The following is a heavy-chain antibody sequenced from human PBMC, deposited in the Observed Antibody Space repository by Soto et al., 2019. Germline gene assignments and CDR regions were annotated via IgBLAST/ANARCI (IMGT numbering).Heavy chain of an antibody. Sequence: HPGGSLRLSCAASGFTFSSYAMSWVRQAPGKGLEWVSAISGSGGSTYYADSVKGRFTISRDNSKNTLYLQMNSLRAEDTAVYYCAKDGSGRSLLRYFTSGIDYWGQGTLVTVSS. D-gene: IGHD3-9*01. CDR2: ISGSGGST. V-gene: IGHV3-23*01. CDR1: GFTFSSYA. CDR3: AKDGSGRSLLRYFTSGIDY. J-gene: IGHJ4*02.